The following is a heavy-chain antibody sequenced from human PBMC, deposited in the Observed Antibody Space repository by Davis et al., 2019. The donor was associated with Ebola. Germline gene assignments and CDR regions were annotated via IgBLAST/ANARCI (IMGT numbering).Heavy chain of an antibody. CDR3: ARTTVTPDYYYYYGMDV. V-gene: IGHV1-18*01. J-gene: IGHJ6*02. Sequence: ASVKVSCKASGYTFTSYGISWVRQAPGQGLEWTGWISAYNGNTNYAQKLQGRVTMTTDTSTSTAYMELRSLRSDDTAVYYCARTTVTPDYYYYYGMDVWGQGTTVTVSS. D-gene: IGHD4-17*01. CDR1: GYTFTSYG. CDR2: ISAYNGNT.